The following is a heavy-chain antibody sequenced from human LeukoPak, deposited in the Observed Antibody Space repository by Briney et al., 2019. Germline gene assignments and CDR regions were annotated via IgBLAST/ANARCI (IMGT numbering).Heavy chain of an antibody. Sequence: GESLRLSCAASGFTFSSYVIHWVRQAPGKGLEWLAVISYDGTNKYYADTVKGRFTISRDHSQSTVALQMNTLRRADTAVYYCVRSPTYYNMYVWGKGTTVTVSS. CDR3: VRSPTYYNMYV. J-gene: IGHJ6*03. V-gene: IGHV3-30*03. CDR2: ISYDGTNK. CDR1: GFTFSSYV.